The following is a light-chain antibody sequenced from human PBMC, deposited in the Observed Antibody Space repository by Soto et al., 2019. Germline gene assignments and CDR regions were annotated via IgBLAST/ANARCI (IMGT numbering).Light chain of an antibody. J-gene: IGLJ2*01. CDR3: SSYTIRGTVV. CDR1: SSDVGGYNY. Sequence: QSVLTQPASVSGSPGQSITISCTGTSSDVGGYNYVSWYQQHPGEAPKLMIYEVSNRPSGVSDRFSGSKSGNTASLTISGLQAEDEADYHCSSYTIRGTVVFGGGTKVTVL. V-gene: IGLV2-14*01. CDR2: EVS.